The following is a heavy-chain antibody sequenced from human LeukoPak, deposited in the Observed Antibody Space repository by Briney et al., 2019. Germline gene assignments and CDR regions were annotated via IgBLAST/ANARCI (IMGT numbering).Heavy chain of an antibody. Sequence: SETLSLTCTVSGGSISSYYWSWIRQPPGKGLEWIGYIYYSGSTNYNPSLKGRVTISVDTSKNQFSLKLSSVTAADTAVYYYARVSGYLDYWGQGTLVTVSS. D-gene: IGHD6-25*01. CDR1: GGSISSYY. CDR2: IYYSGST. CDR3: ARVSGYLDY. V-gene: IGHV4-59*01. J-gene: IGHJ4*02.